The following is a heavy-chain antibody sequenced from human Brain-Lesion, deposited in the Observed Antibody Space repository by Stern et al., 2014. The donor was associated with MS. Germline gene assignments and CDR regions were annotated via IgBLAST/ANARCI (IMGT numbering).Heavy chain of an antibody. V-gene: IGHV4-4*02. CDR3: ARFPASRPHVFDS. CDR1: GGSIRSSNW. J-gene: IGHJ4*02. CDR2: SDHSGST. D-gene: IGHD6-13*01. Sequence: VHLVESGPGLVKPSGTLSLTCAVSGGSIRSSNWWSWVRQSPGKGLEWIGESDHSGSTIYNPSLKSRVTVSVDKSKNRFSLNLRSVTAADTAVYFCARFPASRPHVFDSWGQGTLVTVSS.